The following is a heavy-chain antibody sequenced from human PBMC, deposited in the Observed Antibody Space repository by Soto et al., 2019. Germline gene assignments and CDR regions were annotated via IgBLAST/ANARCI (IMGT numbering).Heavy chain of an antibody. CDR3: ALDGGNSVYFDY. V-gene: IGHV4-30-4*01. CDR2: IYYSGST. CDR1: GGSISSGDYY. D-gene: IGHD1-26*01. Sequence: QVQLQESGPGLVKPSQTMSLTCTVSGGSISSGDYYWSWIRQPPGKGLEWIGYIYYSGSTNYILSLRCRVTISADTSKNHFSLKLSSVTAADTAVYYCALDGGNSVYFDYWGQGTLVTVSS. J-gene: IGHJ4*02.